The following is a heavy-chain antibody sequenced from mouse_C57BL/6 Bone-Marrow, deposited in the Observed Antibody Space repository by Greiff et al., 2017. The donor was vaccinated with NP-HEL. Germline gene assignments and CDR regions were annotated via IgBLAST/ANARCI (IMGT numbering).Heavy chain of an antibody. V-gene: IGHV1-63*01. CDR1: GYTFTNYW. CDR3: ARASTYYYGSSYYFDY. J-gene: IGHJ2*01. CDR2: IYPGGGYT. Sequence: QVQLQQSGAELVRPGTSVKMSCKASGYTFTNYWIGWAKQRPGHGLEWIGDIYPGGGYTNYNEKFKGKATLTADKSSSTAYMQFSSLTSEDSAIYYCARASTYYYGSSYYFDYWGQGTTRTVSS. D-gene: IGHD1-1*01.